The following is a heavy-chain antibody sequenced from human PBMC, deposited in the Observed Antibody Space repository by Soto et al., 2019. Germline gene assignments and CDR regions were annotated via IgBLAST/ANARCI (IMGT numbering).Heavy chain of an antibody. CDR2: IYYRGIT. CDR1: GDSVTRDDCY. D-gene: IGHD6-6*01. CDR3: ARALGSSSLPY. V-gene: IGHV4-31*03. J-gene: IGHJ4*02. Sequence: SETLSLTCSVSGDSVTRDDCYWSWIRQHPGKGLEWIGYIYYRGITHYNPSLKSRVTMSVDTSKNQFSLKLSSVTAADTAVYYCARALGSSSLPYWGQGTLVTVSS.